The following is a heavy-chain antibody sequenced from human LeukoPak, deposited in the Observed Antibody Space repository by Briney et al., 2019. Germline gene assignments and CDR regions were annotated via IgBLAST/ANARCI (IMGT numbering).Heavy chain of an antibody. CDR2: IYTSGST. V-gene: IGHV4-61*02. D-gene: IGHD3-22*01. J-gene: IGHJ4*02. CDR1: GGSISSGSYY. CDR3: AREEYDSSGYFDY. Sequence: SETLSLTCTVSGGSISSGSYYWSWIRQPAGKGLEWIGRIYTSGSTNYNPSLKSRVTISLDTSKNQFSLKLSSVTAADTAVYYCAREEYDSSGYFDYWGQGTLVTVSS.